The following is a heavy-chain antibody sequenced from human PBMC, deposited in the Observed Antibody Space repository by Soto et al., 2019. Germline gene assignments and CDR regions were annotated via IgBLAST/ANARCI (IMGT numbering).Heavy chain of an antibody. D-gene: IGHD3-22*01. J-gene: IGHJ4*02. V-gene: IGHV1-69*01. CDR1: GDTFSSYA. CDR3: ARVGPAHYYDSSGYYSPLDY. CDR2: IIPMFGTA. Sequence: QVQLVQSGAEVKKPGSSVKVSCKASGDTFSSYAINWVRQAPGQGLEWMGGIIPMFGTANYAQKFKGRVTITAGESTSTVYMELSSLRCEDTDVYYCARVGPAHYYDSSGYYSPLDYWGQGNLVTVSS.